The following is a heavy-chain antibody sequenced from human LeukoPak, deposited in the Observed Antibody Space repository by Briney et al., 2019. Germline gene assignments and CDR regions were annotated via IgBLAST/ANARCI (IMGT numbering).Heavy chain of an antibody. CDR2: IYYSGST. J-gene: IGHJ4*02. D-gene: IGHD3-3*01. CDR1: GGSFSGYY. CDR3: ASRPIITIFGVVIKNHPFDY. Sequence: SETLSLTCAVYGGSFSGYYWSWIRQPPGKGLEWIGSIYYSGSTYYNPSLKSRVTISVDTSKNQFSLELSSVTAADTAVYYCASRPIITIFGVVIKNHPFDYWGQGTLVTVSS. V-gene: IGHV4-34*01.